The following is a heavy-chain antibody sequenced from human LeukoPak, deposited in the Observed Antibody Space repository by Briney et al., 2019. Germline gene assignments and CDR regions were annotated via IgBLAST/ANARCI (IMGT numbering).Heavy chain of an antibody. CDR1: GYTFTGYY. CDR2: INPNSGGT. J-gene: IGHJ4*02. V-gene: IGHV1-2*02. Sequence: GASVKVSCKASGYTFTGYYMHWVRQAPGQGLEWMGWINPNSGGTNYAQNFQGRGTMTRDTSISTAYMEVSRLRSDDTAVYYCARDLKSSASLEDWGQGTLVTVSS. CDR3: ARDLKSSASLED. D-gene: IGHD3-22*01.